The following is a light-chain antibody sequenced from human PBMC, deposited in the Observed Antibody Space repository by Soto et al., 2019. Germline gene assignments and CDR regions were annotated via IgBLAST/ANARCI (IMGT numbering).Light chain of an antibody. Sequence: EIVMTQSPATLSVSPGERATLSCRASQSLSGNLAWYQHKPGQAPRVLIYAASTRATGIPARFSGSGSGTEFTLTISSLQSEDFALYYCQQYNNWPLTFGGGTKVEI. CDR1: QSLSGN. CDR2: AAS. V-gene: IGKV3-15*01. J-gene: IGKJ4*01. CDR3: QQYNNWPLT.